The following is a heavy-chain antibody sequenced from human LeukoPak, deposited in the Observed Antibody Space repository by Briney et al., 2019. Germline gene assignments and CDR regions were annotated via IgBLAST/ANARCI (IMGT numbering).Heavy chain of an antibody. CDR1: GFTFSDYY. V-gene: IGHV3-11*06. CDR3: ARVRVRGYSGYDWDY. D-gene: IGHD5-12*01. CDR2: ISSSSSYT. J-gene: IGHJ4*02. Sequence: PGGSLRLSCAAAGFTFSDYYMSWIRQAPGKGLEWVSYISSSSSYTNYADSVKGRFTISRDNAKNSLYLQMNSLRAEDTAVYYCARVRVRGYSGYDWDYWGQGTLVTVSS.